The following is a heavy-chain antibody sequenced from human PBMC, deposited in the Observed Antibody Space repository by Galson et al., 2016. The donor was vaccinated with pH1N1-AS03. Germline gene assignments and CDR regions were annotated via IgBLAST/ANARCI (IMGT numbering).Heavy chain of an antibody. CDR2: INPDGSPT. D-gene: IGHD1-1*01. Sequence: SLRLSCAASGFTFSNYWMQWVRQAPGKGLVSVSRINPDGSPTNYADSVKGRFTISRDNSKNTLYLQMDSLRAEDTAVYYCARDDFAGNYSLDYWGRGTLITVSS. J-gene: IGHJ4*02. V-gene: IGHV3-74*01. CDR3: ARDDFAGNYSLDY. CDR1: GFTFSNYW.